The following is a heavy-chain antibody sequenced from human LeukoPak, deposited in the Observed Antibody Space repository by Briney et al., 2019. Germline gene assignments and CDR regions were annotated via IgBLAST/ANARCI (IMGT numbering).Heavy chain of an antibody. CDR1: GGTFSSYA. CDR2: IIPILGTA. CDR3: ARDYWRNSGSYCGVFDY. D-gene: IGHD1-26*01. V-gene: IGHV1-69*11. Sequence: ASVKVSCKASGGTFSSYAISWERHAPGQGLEWMGRIIPILGTATYAQKFQGRVTITTDESTSTAYMELSSLRSEDTAVYYCARDYWRNSGSYCGVFDYWGQGTLVTVSS. J-gene: IGHJ4*02.